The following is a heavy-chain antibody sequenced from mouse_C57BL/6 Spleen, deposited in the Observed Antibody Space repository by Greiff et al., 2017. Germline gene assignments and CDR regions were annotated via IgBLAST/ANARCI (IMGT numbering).Heavy chain of an antibody. Sequence: DVMLVESGGGLVQPGGSLSLSCAASGFTFTDYYMSWVRQPPGKALEWLGFIRNKANGYTTEYSASVKGRFTISRDNSQSILYLQMNALRAEDSATYYCARSPLAGFFAYWGQGTLVTVSA. CDR3: ARSPLAGFFAY. D-gene: IGHD2-2*01. CDR2: IRNKANGYTT. V-gene: IGHV7-3*01. CDR1: GFTFTDYY. J-gene: IGHJ3*01.